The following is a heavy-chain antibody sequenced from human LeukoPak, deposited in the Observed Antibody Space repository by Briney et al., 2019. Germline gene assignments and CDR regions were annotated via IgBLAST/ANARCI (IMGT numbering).Heavy chain of an antibody. CDR3: ARDGSGSYLDY. J-gene: IGHJ4*03. Sequence: GGSLRLSCAAPGFTVSSNYMSWVRQAPGKGLEWVSVIYSVGSTYYADSVKGRFTISRDNSKNTLYLQMNSLRAEDTAVYYCARDGSGSYLDYWGQGTMVTVSS. CDR2: IYSVGST. CDR1: GFTVSSNY. D-gene: IGHD1-1*01. V-gene: IGHV3-53*01.